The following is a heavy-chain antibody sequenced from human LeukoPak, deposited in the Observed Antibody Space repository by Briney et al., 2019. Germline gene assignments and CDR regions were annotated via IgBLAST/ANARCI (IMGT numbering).Heavy chain of an antibody. CDR3: ARGYLVGYYDSSGYYYYFDY. Sequence: SETLSLTCAVYGGSFSGYYWSWIRQPPGKGLEWIGEINHSGSTNYNPSLKSQVTISVDTSKNQFSLKLSSVTAADTAVYYCARGYLVGYYDSSGYYYYFDYWGQGTLVTVSS. V-gene: IGHV4-34*01. D-gene: IGHD3-22*01. CDR1: GGSFSGYY. J-gene: IGHJ4*02. CDR2: INHSGST.